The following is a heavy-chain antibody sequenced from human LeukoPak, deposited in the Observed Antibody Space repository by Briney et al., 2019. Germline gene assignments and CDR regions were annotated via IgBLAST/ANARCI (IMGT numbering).Heavy chain of an antibody. J-gene: IGHJ3*02. CDR1: GGSISSSY. V-gene: IGHV4-4*07. Sequence: SETLSLTCTVSGGSISSSYWSWIRQPAGKGLEWIGRIYTSGSTNYNPSLKSRVTISVDTSKNQFSLKLSSVTAAGTAVYYCARDGDSSSSLFDIWGQGTTVTVSS. CDR2: IYTSGST. D-gene: IGHD6-6*01. CDR3: ARDGDSSSSLFDI.